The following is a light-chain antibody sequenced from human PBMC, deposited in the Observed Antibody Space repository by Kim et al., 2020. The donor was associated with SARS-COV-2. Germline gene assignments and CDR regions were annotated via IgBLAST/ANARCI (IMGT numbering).Light chain of an antibody. V-gene: IGKV3-20*01. J-gene: IGKJ4*01. CDR2: GVS. CDR3: QHYGSSPLS. Sequence: YPGERATLSCRASQSVSSSYLAWYQHKPGQAPRLLISGVSRRATGIPDRFSGSGSGTDFTLTISRLEPEGFAVYYCQHYGSSPLSFGGGTKVDIK. CDR1: QSVSSSY.